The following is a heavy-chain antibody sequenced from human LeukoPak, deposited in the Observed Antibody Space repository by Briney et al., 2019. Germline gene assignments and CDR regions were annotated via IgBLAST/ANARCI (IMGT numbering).Heavy chain of an antibody. Sequence: PSETLSLTCAVSGGSISSSNWWSWVRQPPGKGLEWIGEIYQGGSTNYSPSLKSRVTISVDKSKNQFSLKLDSVTAADTAIYYCATSTAWGQGTLVTVSS. J-gene: IGHJ5*02. CDR3: ATSTA. CDR1: GGSISSSNW. V-gene: IGHV4-4*02. D-gene: IGHD2/OR15-2a*01. CDR2: IYQGGST.